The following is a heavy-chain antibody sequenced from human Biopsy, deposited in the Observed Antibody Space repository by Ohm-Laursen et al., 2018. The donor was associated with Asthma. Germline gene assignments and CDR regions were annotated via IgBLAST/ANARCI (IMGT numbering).Heavy chain of an antibody. V-gene: IGHV3-33*01. CDR1: GFTFRRYD. D-gene: IGHD5-12*01. CDR2: IWYDGGNK. J-gene: IGHJ6*02. Sequence: SLRLSCAAAGFTFRRYDMHWVRQAPGKGLEWVAVIWYDGGNKYYADSVKGRFIISRDNSKNTLYLQMNSLRAEDTAVYYCARDIVATMIGYYYYGMDVWGQGTTVTVSS. CDR3: ARDIVATMIGYYYYGMDV.